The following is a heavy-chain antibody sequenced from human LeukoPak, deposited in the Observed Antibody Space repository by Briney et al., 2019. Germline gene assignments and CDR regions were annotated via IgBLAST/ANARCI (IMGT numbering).Heavy chain of an antibody. CDR1: GFTFSSYA. V-gene: IGHV3-64*02. CDR3: ARIFYDSSGYYYDY. Sequence: PGGSLTLSCAAAGFTFSSYAMHWVRQAPGKGLEYVSAITSSGGSTFYADSVKGRFTISRDNSKNTLYLQMGSLRAEDMAVYYCARIFYDSSGYYYDYWGQGTLVTVSS. J-gene: IGHJ4*02. D-gene: IGHD3-22*01. CDR2: ITSSGGST.